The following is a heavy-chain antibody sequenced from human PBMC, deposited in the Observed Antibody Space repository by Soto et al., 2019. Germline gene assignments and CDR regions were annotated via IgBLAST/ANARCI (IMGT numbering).Heavy chain of an antibody. CDR1: GGSISGYY. V-gene: IGHV4-4*07. CDR2: MYSSGLT. D-gene: IGHD2-2*01. CDR3: ARYCSSVTCHGFDP. J-gene: IGHJ5*02. Sequence: QVQLQESGPGLVKPSETLSLTCAVSGGSISGYYWSWVRQPAGKGLEWVGRMYSSGLTNYNPSLKSRVTMSVDTSKNQFSLKLSSVTAADTAVYYCARYCSSVTCHGFDPWGQGTLVTVSS.